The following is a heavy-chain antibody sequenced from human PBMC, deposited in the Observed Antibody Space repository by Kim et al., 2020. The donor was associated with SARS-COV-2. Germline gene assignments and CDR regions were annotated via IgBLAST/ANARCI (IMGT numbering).Heavy chain of an antibody. J-gene: IGHJ4*02. V-gene: IGHV3-7*03. CDR3: ARDRGYCSGGSSYSIFDY. CDR1: GVSFNNYW. CDR2: IKEDGSEK. Sequence: GGSLRLSCAASGVSFNNYWMGWVRQAPGKGLEWVAHIKEDGSEKYHVDSVEGRFTISRDNAKNSLYLQMNSLRAEDTAMYYCARDRGYCSGGSSYSIFDYWGQGTQVTVSS. D-gene: IGHD2-15*01.